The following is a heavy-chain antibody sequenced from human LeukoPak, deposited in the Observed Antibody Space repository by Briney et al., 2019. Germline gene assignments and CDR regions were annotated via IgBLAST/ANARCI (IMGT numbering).Heavy chain of an antibody. V-gene: IGHV3-21*01. D-gene: IGHD2-2*01. J-gene: IGHJ2*01. CDR1: GFTFSSYS. CDR3: ARASRYCSSTSCHRYWYFDL. Sequence: GGSLRLSCAASGFTFSSYSMNWVRQAPGKGLEWVSSTSSSSSYIYYADSVKGRFTISRDNAKNSLYLQMNSLRAEDTAVYYCARASRYCSSTSCHRYWYFDLWGRGTLVTVSS. CDR2: TSSSSSYI.